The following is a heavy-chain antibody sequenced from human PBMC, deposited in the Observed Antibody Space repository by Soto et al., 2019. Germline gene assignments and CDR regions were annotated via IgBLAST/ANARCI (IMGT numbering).Heavy chain of an antibody. CDR1: GGTFSSYA. J-gene: IGHJ4*02. V-gene: IGHV1-69*13. CDR2: IIPIFGTA. CDR3: VIYCSGGSCYIPRYYFDY. Sequence: ASVKVSCKASGGTFSSYAISWVRQAPGQGLKWMGGIIPIFGTANYAQKFQGRVTITADESTSTAYMELSSLRSEDTAVYYCVIYCSGGSCYIPRYYFDYWGQGTLVTVSS. D-gene: IGHD2-15*01.